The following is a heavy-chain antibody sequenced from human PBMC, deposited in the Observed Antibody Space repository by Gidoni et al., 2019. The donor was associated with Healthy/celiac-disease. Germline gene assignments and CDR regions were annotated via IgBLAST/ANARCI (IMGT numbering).Heavy chain of an antibody. CDR1: GFTFSSYA. D-gene: IGHD3-22*01. J-gene: IGHJ6*02. CDR3: ARDDNDSSGYYRAYYYYYGMDV. CDR2: ISYDGSNK. V-gene: IGHV3-30-3*01. Sequence: QVQLVESGGGVVQPGRSLRLSCAASGFTFSSYAMHWVRQAPGKGLEWVAVISYDGSNKYYADSVKGRFTISRDNSKNTLYLQMNSLRAEDTAVYYCARDDNDSSGYYRAYYYYYGMDVWGQGTTVTVSS.